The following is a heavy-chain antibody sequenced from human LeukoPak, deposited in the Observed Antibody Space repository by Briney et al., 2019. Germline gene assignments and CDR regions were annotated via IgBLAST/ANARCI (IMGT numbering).Heavy chain of an antibody. CDR2: IKQDGSEK. V-gene: IGHV3-7*01. D-gene: IGHD3-22*01. J-gene: IGHJ5*02. Sequence: GGSLRLSCAASGFTFSSYWMNWVRQAPGKGLEWVANIKQDGSEKYYVDSVKGRFTISRDNAKNSLYLQMNSLRAEDTAVYYCARDRFGRYYDSSGYSNWFDPWGQGTLVTVSS. CDR1: GFTFSSYW. CDR3: ARDRFGRYYDSSGYSNWFDP.